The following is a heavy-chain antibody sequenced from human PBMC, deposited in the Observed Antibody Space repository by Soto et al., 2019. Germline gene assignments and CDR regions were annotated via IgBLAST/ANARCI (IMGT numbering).Heavy chain of an antibody. CDR2: ISYDGSNK. CDR3: AKGRIVWEVATGTDY. V-gene: IGHV3-30*18. Sequence: QVQLVESGGGVVQPGSSLRLSCAASGFTFSSYGMHWVRQAPGKGLEWVAVISYDGSNKYYADSVKGRFIISRDNSKNTLYLQMNSLRAEDTAVYYCAKGRIVWEVATGTDYWGQGTLVTVSS. D-gene: IGHD5-12*01. J-gene: IGHJ4*02. CDR1: GFTFSSYG.